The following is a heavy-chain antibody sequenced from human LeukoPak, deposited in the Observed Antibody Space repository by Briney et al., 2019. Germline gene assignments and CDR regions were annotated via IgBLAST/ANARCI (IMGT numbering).Heavy chain of an antibody. Sequence: ASVTGSCQASLYTFATYGISWVRQAPGQGPAWMGWISAYDYRTNYAQNFQGRDTLTTDASTTTAYMELRSLTSDDTAVYYCARDPSNTVGRYIYFDYWGQGTLVTVSS. CDR1: LYTFATYG. CDR2: ISAYDYRT. V-gene: IGHV1-18*01. CDR3: ARDPSNTVGRYIYFDY. J-gene: IGHJ4*02. D-gene: IGHD6-19*01.